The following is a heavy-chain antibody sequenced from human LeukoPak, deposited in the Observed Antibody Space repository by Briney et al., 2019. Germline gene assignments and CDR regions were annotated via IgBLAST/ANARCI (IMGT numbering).Heavy chain of an antibody. CDR2: IHYSGST. J-gene: IGHJ4*02. CDR1: GGSISSSSYY. Sequence: SETLSLTCNVSGGSISSSSYYWGWIRQPPGKGLEWIGSIHYSGSTYYNSSLKSRVTISGDTSKNQFSLKLSSVTAADTAVYYCATTSSDTSGYYFDYWGQGTLVTVSS. D-gene: IGHD3-22*01. V-gene: IGHV4-39*07. CDR3: ATTSSDTSGYYFDY.